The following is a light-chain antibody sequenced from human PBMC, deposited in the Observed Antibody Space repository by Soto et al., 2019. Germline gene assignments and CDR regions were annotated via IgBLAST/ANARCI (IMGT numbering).Light chain of an antibody. V-gene: IGLV1-44*01. CDR3: AAWDDSLNGVV. Sequence: QSVLTQPPSASGTPGQRITISCSGSSSNIGDNTINWYQLLPGTAPKLLIYLNNQRPSGVPDRFSGSKSGTSASLAISGLQSEDVADYYCAAWDDSLNGVVFGGGTKLTVL. CDR1: SSNIGDNT. J-gene: IGLJ2*01. CDR2: LNN.